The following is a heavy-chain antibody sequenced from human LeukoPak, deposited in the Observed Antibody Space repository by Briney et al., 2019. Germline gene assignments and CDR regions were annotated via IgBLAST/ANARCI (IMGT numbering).Heavy chain of an antibody. CDR1: GYTFTSYY. CDR2: INPSGGNT. V-gene: IGHV1-46*01. CDR3: ARDNSVGDIAWWFDP. Sequence: ASVKVSCKASGYTFTSYYMHWVRQAPGQGLEWMGIINPSGGNTNYAQKFQGRVTLTRDMSTSTDYMELRSLKSEDTAVYYCARDNSVGDIAWWFDPWGQGTLVTVSS. D-gene: IGHD3-10*01. J-gene: IGHJ5*02.